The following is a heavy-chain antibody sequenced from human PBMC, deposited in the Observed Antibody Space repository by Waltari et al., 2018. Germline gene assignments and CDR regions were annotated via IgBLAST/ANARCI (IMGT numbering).Heavy chain of an antibody. CDR1: GFTVSSNY. J-gene: IGHJ4*02. D-gene: IGHD3-22*01. Sequence: EVQLVESGGGLIQPGGSLRLSCAASGFTVSSNYMSWGRQAPGKGLEWFSVIYSGGSTYYADSVKGRFTISRDNSKNTLYLQMNSLRAEDTAVYYCARDFYYDSSGYGWGQGTLVTVSS. CDR3: ARDFYYDSSGYG. V-gene: IGHV3-53*01. CDR2: IYSGGST.